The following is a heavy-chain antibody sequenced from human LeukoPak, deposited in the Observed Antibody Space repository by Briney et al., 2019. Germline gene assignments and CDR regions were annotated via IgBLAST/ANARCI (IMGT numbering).Heavy chain of an antibody. D-gene: IGHD2-15*01. Sequence: GGSLRLSCAASGFTFSRYWMSWVRQAPGKGLEWVANIKQDGSEKYYVDSVKGRFTISRDNAMNSLYLQMNSLRAEDTAVYYCARAPYCSGSSCYSYGGWFDYWGQGTLVTVSS. J-gene: IGHJ4*02. CDR2: IKQDGSEK. V-gene: IGHV3-7*01. CDR1: GFTFSRYW. CDR3: ARAPYCSGSSCYSYGGWFDY.